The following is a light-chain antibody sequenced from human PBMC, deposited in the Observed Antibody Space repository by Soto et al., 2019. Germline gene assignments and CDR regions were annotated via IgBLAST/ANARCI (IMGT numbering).Light chain of an antibody. CDR3: LSFDSSLSVV. V-gene: IGLV1-40*01. CDR2: GNT. Sequence: QSVLTQPPSVSGAPGQRFTISGTGSSSNIGAGYDVHWYQQLPGRAPKLLIYGNTNRPSGVPDRFSGSKSGTSASLASTGIQAEDEAEYYCLSFDSSLSVVFGGGTNLTVL. J-gene: IGLJ2*01. CDR1: SSNIGAGYD.